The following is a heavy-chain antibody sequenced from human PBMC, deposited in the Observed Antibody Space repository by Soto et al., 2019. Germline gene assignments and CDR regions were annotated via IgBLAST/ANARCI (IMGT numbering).Heavy chain of an antibody. J-gene: IGHJ6*02. Sequence: SETLSLTCTVSGGSISSGGYYWSWIRQHPGKGLEWIGYIYYSGSTYYNPSLKSRVTISVDTSKNQFSLKLSSVTAADTAVYYCAIDWHYYGSGIQKNYYGMDVWGQGTTVTVSS. CDR3: AIDWHYYGSGIQKNYYGMDV. V-gene: IGHV4-31*03. CDR2: IYYSGST. CDR1: GGSISSGGYY. D-gene: IGHD3-10*01.